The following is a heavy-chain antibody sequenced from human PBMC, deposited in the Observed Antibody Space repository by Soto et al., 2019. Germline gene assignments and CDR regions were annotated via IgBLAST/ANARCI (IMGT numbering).Heavy chain of an antibody. J-gene: IGHJ4*02. CDR2: ISAYNGNT. D-gene: IGHD6-19*01. V-gene: IGHV1-18*04. CDR1: GYTFTSYG. CDR3: ARDSRIAVAGAYDY. Sequence: ASVKVSCKASGYTFTSYGISWVRQAPGQGLEWMGWISAYNGNTNYAQKLQGRVTMTTDTSTSTAYMELRSLRSDDTAVYYCARDSRIAVAGAYDYWGQGTLVTVSS.